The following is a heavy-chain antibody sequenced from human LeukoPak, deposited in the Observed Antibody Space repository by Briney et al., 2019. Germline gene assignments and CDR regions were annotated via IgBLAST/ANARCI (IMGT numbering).Heavy chain of an antibody. J-gene: IGHJ4*02. Sequence: PGGSLRLSCAASGFTFRNHDLNWVRQAPGKGLEWVSYISSSGITIYYADSVKGRFTISRDNAKNSLCLQMNSLRAEDTAVYYCARDGQGVPAKFEYWGQGTLVTVSS. CDR3: ARDGQGVPAKFEY. CDR2: ISSSGITI. CDR1: GFTFRNHD. D-gene: IGHD2-2*01. V-gene: IGHV3-48*03.